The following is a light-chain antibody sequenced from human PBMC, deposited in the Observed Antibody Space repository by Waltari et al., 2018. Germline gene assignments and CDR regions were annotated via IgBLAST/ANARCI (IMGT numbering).Light chain of an antibody. V-gene: IGKV3-15*01. CDR1: QSVSSN. J-gene: IGKJ1*01. CDR2: GAF. CDR3: QQYNDWPSWT. Sequence: EIVMTQSPATVSVSPGESATISCRAGQSVSSNLAWYQQKPGQAPRLLIYGAFTRATGIPARFSGSGSGTEFTLTISSLQSEDYAVYYCQQYNDWPSWTFGQGTKVEIK.